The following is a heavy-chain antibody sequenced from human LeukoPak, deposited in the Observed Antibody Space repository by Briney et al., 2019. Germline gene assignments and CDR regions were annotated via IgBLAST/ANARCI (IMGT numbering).Heavy chain of an antibody. Sequence: GGSLRLSCAASGFTLSSYWMHRVRHAPGQGLVWVSRIKGDGISTNYADSVKGRFTISRDIAKNTLYLQMNSLRAEDTGVYYCAKDHYWSIDYWGRGTLVTVSS. CDR3: AKDHYWSIDY. V-gene: IGHV3-74*01. D-gene: IGHD3-3*01. J-gene: IGHJ4*02. CDR2: IKGDGIST. CDR1: GFTLSSYW.